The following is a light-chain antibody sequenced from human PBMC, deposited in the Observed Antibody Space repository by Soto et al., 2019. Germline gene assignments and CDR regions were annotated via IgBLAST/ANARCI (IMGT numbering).Light chain of an antibody. Sequence: QTVVTQEPSFSVSPGGTVTLTCGLSSGSVSTSYYPSWYQQTPGQAPRTLIYSTNTRSSGVPDRFSGSILGNKAALTVTGAQADDESDYYCVLYMGGGISVFGGGTKPTVL. CDR1: SGSVSTSYY. V-gene: IGLV8-61*01. CDR2: STN. CDR3: VLYMGGGISV. J-gene: IGLJ3*02.